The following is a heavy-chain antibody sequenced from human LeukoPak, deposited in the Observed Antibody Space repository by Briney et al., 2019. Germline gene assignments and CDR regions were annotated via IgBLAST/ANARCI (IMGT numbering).Heavy chain of an antibody. V-gene: IGHV4-39*07. D-gene: IGHD5-12*01. J-gene: IGHJ6*02. Sequence: PSETLSLTCTVSGASFSSSTYYWGWIRQPPGKGLEWIGSIYYGGGTYYNPSLKSRVTMSVDTSKKQFSLKLSSVTAADTAVYYCARVLVATTRYYYGMDVWGQGTTVTVSS. CDR1: GASFSSSTYY. CDR2: IYYGGGT. CDR3: ARVLVATTRYYYGMDV.